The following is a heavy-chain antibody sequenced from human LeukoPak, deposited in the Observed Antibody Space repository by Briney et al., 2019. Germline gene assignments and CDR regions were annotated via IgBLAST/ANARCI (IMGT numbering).Heavy chain of an antibody. CDR2: INAGNGNT. CDR1: GYTFTSYA. V-gene: IGHV1-3*01. Sequence: GASVKVSCKASGYTFTSYAMHWVRQAPGQRLEWMGWINAGNGNTKYSQKFQGRVTITRDTSASTAYMELSSLRSEDTAVYYCARGGVIGAMVTVDYWGQGTLVTVSS. CDR3: ARGGVIGAMVTVDY. J-gene: IGHJ4*02. D-gene: IGHD5-18*01.